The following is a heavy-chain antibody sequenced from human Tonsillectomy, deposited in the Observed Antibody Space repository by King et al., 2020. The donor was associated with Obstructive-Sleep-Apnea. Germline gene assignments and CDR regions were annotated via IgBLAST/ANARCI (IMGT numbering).Heavy chain of an antibody. V-gene: IGHV3-30*18. D-gene: IGHD6-13*01. CDR3: AKPSYSGSWYDY. CDR2: ISYDGINQ. CDR1: GFTFSSYG. J-gene: IGHJ4*02. Sequence: QLVQSGGGVVQPGRSLRLSCAASGFTFSSYGMHWVRQAPGKGLEWVAVISYDGINQYYADSVKGRFTIPRDNSKNTLYLQMNSLRAEDTAGYYCAKPSYSGSWYDYWGQGILVSVSS.